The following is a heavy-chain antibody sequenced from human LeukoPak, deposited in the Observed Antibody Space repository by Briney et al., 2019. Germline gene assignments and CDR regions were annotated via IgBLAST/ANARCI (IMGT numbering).Heavy chain of an antibody. J-gene: IGHJ5*02. D-gene: IGHD1-14*01. CDR3: ARDPYHRLGPPLDL. V-gene: IGHV1-18*01. CDR1: GYTFTNSD. Sequence: GASXKVSCRASGYTFTNSDITWVRQAPGQGHEWMGRISTSNGDTNYATKLQGRVTMTTDTSTSTVYMELGSLTFDDTAVYFCARDPYHRLGPPLDLWGQGTLVTVSS. CDR2: ISTSNGDT.